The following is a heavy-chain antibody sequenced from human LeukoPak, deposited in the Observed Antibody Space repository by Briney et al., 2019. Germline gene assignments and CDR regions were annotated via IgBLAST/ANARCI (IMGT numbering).Heavy chain of an antibody. CDR1: GYTFSSYG. J-gene: IGHJ5*02. D-gene: IGHD3-16*01. Sequence: ASVKVSCKASGYTFSSYGIIWVRQAPGQGLEWMGWIIAHNVNTNYAQKFKGRVTMTTDTSTTTAYMELRSLKSDDTAVYYCAREGVNGFGPWGQGTLVTVSS. CDR3: AREGVNGFGP. CDR2: IIAHNVNT. V-gene: IGHV1-18*04.